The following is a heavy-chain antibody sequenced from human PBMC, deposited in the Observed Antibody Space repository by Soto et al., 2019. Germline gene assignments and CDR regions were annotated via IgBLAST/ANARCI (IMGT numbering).Heavy chain of an antibody. D-gene: IGHD2-15*01. CDR3: AKDQSGGVFDP. CDR1: GFTFSSYG. Sequence: GGSLRLSCAASGFTFSSYGIHWVRQAPGKGLEWVAVISYDGTNKYYADSVKGRFAISRDNSKNTLYLQMDSLRVEDTAVYYCAKDQSGGVFDPWGQGTLVTVSS. V-gene: IGHV3-30*18. CDR2: ISYDGTNK. J-gene: IGHJ5*02.